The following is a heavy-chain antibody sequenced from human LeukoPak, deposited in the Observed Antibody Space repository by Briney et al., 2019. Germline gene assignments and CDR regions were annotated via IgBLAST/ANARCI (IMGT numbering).Heavy chain of an antibody. CDR3: AKVHGPYYYGSGSYYDY. CDR2: ISYDGSNK. CDR1: GFTFSSYG. J-gene: IGHJ4*02. V-gene: IGHV3-30*18. Sequence: PGRSLRLSCAASGFTFSSYGTHWVRQAPGKGLEWVAVISYDGSNKYYADSVKGRFTISRDNSKNTLYLQTNSLRAEDTAVYYCAKVHGPYYYGSGSYYDYWGQGTLVTVSS. D-gene: IGHD3-10*01.